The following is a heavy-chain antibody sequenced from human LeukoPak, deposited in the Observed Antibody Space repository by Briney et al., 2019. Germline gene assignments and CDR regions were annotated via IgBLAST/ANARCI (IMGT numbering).Heavy chain of an antibody. CDR2: ISGSGGST. D-gene: IGHD3-22*01. CDR1: GFTFSSYA. CDR3: AKVGFDYYDSSGYDRVDY. Sequence: GGSLRLSCAASGFTFSSYAMSWVRQAPGKGLEWVSAISGSGGSTYYADSVKGRFTISRDNSKNTLYLQMNSLRAEDTAIYYCAKVGFDYYDSSGYDRVDYWGQGTLVTVSS. V-gene: IGHV3-23*01. J-gene: IGHJ4*02.